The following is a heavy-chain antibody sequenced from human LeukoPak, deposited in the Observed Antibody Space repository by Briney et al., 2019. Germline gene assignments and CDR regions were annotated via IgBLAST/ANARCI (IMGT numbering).Heavy chain of an antibody. V-gene: IGHV3-11*04. CDR1: GFTFSDYY. J-gene: IGHJ6*03. CDR3: ARGGAYCSSTSCYGVYYYYMDV. Sequence: GGSLRLSCAASGFTFSDYYMSWVRQAPGKGLEWVSYISSSSSTIYYADSVKGRFTISRDNAKNSLYLQMNSLRAEDTAVYYCARGGAYCSSTSCYGVYYYYMDVWGKGTTVTVSS. CDR2: ISSSSSTI. D-gene: IGHD2-2*01.